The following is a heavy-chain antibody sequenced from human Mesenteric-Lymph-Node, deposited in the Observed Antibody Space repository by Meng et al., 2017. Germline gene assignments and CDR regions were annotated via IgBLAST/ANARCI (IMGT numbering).Heavy chain of an antibody. J-gene: IGHJ6*02. V-gene: IGHV3-7*01. CDR3: ARLRSYSYNYYGLDV. CDR2: INHDGSQK. D-gene: IGHD3-10*01. CDR1: GFMFNSDW. Sequence: GGSLRLSCTASGFMFNSDWMTWVRQPPGKGLEWVANINHDGSQKYYGDSVKGRFTISRDNAKTSLYLEMIYLGADDTAVYYCARLRSYSYNYYGLDVWGQGTTVTVSS.